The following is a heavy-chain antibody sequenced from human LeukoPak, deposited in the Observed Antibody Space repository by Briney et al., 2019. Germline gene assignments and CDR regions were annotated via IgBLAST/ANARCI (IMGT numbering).Heavy chain of an antibody. D-gene: IGHD5-12*01. CDR2: INPDSGGT. J-gene: IGHJ4*02. Sequence: ALVKVSCKASGYTFSDYYIHWVRQVPGQGLEWMGRINPDSGGTNYAQRFQGRVTMTRDTSISTAYMELSRLRSDDTAVYYCASGYEDYWGQGTLVTVTS. CDR1: GYTFSDYY. V-gene: IGHV1-2*06. CDR3: ASGYEDY.